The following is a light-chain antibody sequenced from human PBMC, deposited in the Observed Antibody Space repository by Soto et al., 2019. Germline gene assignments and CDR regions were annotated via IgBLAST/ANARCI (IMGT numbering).Light chain of an antibody. V-gene: IGLV1-44*01. J-gene: IGLJ3*02. Sequence: QSVLTQPPSASGTPGQRVTISCSGSSSNIGSNTVNWYQQVPGTAPKLLIYATNQRPSGVPDRFSGSKSGTSASLAISGLQSEDEADYYCAAWDDRLNGPVFGGGTKLPVL. CDR1: SSNIGSNT. CDR2: ATN. CDR3: AAWDDRLNGPV.